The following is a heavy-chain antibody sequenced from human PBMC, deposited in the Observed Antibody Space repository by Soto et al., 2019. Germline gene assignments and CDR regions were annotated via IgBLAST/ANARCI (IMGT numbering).Heavy chain of an antibody. CDR2: IYSGGNT. CDR1: GFTVSSNY. V-gene: IGHV3-53*01. D-gene: IGHD2-15*01. CDR3: ATIGRHCCGGSCYRGWDFDY. J-gene: IGHJ4*02. Sequence: EVQLVESGGGLIQPGGSLRLSCAASGFTVSSNYMSWVRQAPGKGLEWVSVIYSGGNTNYADSVKGRFTISRDDSKNTLYVQMTSLRAEDTAVYYCATIGRHCCGGSCYRGWDFDYWGQGTLVTVSS.